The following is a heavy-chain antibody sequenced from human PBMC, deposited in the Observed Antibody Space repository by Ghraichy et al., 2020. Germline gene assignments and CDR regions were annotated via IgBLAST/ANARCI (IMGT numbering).Heavy chain of an antibody. D-gene: IGHD6-6*01. CDR1: GYTFTSYG. CDR2: ISAYNGNT. V-gene: IGHV1-18*01. J-gene: IGHJ6*02. CDR3: ARAVRPGTYYYYGMDV. Sequence: ASAKVSCKASGYTFTSYGISWVRQAPGQGLEWMGWISAYNGNTNYAQKLQGRVTMTTDTSTSTAYMELRSLRSDDTAVYYCARAVRPGTYYYYGMDVWGQGTTVTVSS.